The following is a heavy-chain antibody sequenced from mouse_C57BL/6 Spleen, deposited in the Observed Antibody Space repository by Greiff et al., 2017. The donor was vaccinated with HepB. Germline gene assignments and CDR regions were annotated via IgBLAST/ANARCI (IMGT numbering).Heavy chain of an antibody. V-gene: IGHV5-16*01. D-gene: IGHD2-2*01. CDR3: ARAEDGYDANAMDY. J-gene: IGHJ4*01. CDR2: INYDGSST. Sequence: EVKLVESEGGLVQPGSSMKLSCTASGFTFSDYYMAWVRQVPEKGLEWVANINYDGSSTYYLDSLKSRFIISRDNAKNILYLQMSSLKSEDTATYYCARAEDGYDANAMDYWGQGTSVTVSS. CDR1: GFTFSDYY.